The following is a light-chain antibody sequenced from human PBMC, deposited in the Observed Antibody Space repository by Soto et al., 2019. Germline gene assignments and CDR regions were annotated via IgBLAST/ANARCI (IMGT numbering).Light chain of an antibody. J-gene: IGKJ2*01. CDR2: DTS. CDR3: QQYGNSPPFT. CDR1: QSISSNY. V-gene: IGKV3-20*01. Sequence: EIVLTQSPGTLSLSPGERATLSCRASQSISSNYLGWYQQKPGQAPRLLIYDTSSRANGIPDRFSGSGSGTDSTLTISRLEPEDFAVYYCQQYGNSPPFTFGQGTKREI.